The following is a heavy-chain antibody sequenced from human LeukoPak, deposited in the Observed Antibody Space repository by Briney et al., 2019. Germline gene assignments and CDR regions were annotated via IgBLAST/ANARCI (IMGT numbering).Heavy chain of an antibody. CDR2: IIPIFGTA. V-gene: IGHV1-69*05. CDR1: GGTFSSYA. Sequence: SVKVSCKASGGTFSSYAISWVRQAPGQGLEWMGGIIPIFGTANYAQKFQGRVTITTDESTSTAYMELSSLRSEDTAVYYCARDLAAAGTRWFDPWGQGTLVTVSS. J-gene: IGHJ5*02. D-gene: IGHD6-13*01. CDR3: ARDLAAAGTRWFDP.